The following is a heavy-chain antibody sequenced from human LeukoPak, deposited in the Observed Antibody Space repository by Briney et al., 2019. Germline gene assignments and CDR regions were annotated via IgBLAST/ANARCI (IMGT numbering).Heavy chain of an antibody. CDR1: GFTFGSYA. Sequence: TGGSLRLSCAASGFTFGSYAMNCVRQAPGKGLEWVSVISDSGGRTYYADSVKGRFTISRDNSKNTLFLQMSSLRAEDTAVYYCAESIAANGTVYWGQGTQVTVSS. CDR2: ISDSGGRT. CDR3: AESIAANGTVY. V-gene: IGHV3-23*01. D-gene: IGHD6-13*01. J-gene: IGHJ4*02.